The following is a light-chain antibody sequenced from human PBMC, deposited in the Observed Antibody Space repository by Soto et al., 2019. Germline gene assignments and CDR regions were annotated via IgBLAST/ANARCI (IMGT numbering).Light chain of an antibody. CDR2: AAS. V-gene: IGKV1-39*01. CDR3: QQSYSTPLT. J-gene: IGKJ4*01. Sequence: GDRVTITCRASQSISSYLNWYQQKPGKAPKLLNYAASSLQSGVPSRFSGSGSGTDFTLTISSLQPEDFATYYCQQSYSTPLTFGGGTRWISN. CDR1: QSISSY.